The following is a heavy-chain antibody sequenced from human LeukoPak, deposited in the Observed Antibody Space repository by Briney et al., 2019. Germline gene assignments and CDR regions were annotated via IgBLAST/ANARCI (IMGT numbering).Heavy chain of an antibody. J-gene: IGHJ4*02. CDR3: AKDQNRITMIVVGKRYFDY. CDR2: ISGSGGST. Sequence: GGSLRLSCAASGFTFSSYAMSWVRQAPGKGLEWVSAISGSGGSTYYADSVKGRFTISRDNSKNTLYLQMNSLRAEDTAVYYCAKDQNRITMIVVGKRYFDYWGQGTLVTVSS. V-gene: IGHV3-23*01. CDR1: GFTFSSYA. D-gene: IGHD3-22*01.